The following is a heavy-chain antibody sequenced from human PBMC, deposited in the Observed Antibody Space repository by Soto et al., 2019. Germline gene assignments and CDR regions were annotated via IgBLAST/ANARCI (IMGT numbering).Heavy chain of an antibody. V-gene: IGHV4-59*01. CDR2: IYYSGST. J-gene: IGHJ4*02. CDR1: GGSISSYY. Sequence: PSETLSLTCTVSGGSISSYYWSWIRQPPGKGLEWIGYIYYSGSTNYNPSLKSRVTISVDTSKNQFSLKLSSVTAADTAVYYCARADGEMATIFDYWGQGTLVTVSS. D-gene: IGHD5-12*01. CDR3: ARADGEMATIFDY.